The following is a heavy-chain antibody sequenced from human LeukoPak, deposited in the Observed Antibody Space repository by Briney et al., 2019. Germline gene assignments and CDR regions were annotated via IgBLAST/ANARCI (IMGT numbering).Heavy chain of an antibody. CDR1: GFTFSSYW. CDR2: LNSGGSST. Sequence: GGSLRLSCAASGFTFSSYWMHWVRQAPGKGLVWVSRLNSGGSSTSYADSVRGRFSISRENDKNTLYLQMNSLRAEDTAVYYCAKDGWFGELLPDYWGQGTLVTVSS. V-gene: IGHV3-74*01. CDR3: AKDGWFGELLPDY. J-gene: IGHJ4*02. D-gene: IGHD3-10*01.